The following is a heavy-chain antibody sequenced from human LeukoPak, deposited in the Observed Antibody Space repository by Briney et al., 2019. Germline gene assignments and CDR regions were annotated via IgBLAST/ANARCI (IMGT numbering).Heavy chain of an antibody. D-gene: IGHD2-2*01. Sequence: PSETQSLTCTVSGGSMSSSSYYWGWIRQSPGMGLESIGSIRYSGTTYYNPALKSRVTISVGTSKNQFSLKLSSVTAADTAVYYCARIRYYCSSTSCYPYYFDYWGQGTLVTVSS. V-gene: IGHV4-39*07. CDR1: GGSMSSSSYY. CDR2: IRYSGTT. CDR3: ARIRYYCSSTSCYPYYFDY. J-gene: IGHJ4*02.